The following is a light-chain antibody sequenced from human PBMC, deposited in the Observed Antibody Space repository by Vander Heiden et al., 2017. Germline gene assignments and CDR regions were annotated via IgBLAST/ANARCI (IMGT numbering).Light chain of an antibody. Sequence: DIQITQSPSSVSASIGDRITITCRASQGVATWLAWYQQKPGKAPKLLIYAASVLQSGVPSRFSGSGYGTDFTLTISSLQPEDFATYYCQQANTFPYTFGQGTKLEIK. J-gene: IGKJ2*01. V-gene: IGKV1-12*01. CDR1: QGVATW. CDR3: QQANTFPYT. CDR2: AAS.